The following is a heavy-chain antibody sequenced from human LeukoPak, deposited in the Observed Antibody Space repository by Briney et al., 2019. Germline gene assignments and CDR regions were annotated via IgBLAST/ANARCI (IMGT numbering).Heavy chain of an antibody. D-gene: IGHD3-22*01. CDR3: ARDLHDSSGYVGWFDP. CDR1: GFTFSDYY. V-gene: IGHV3-11*01. J-gene: IGHJ5*02. Sequence: GGSLRLSCAASGFTFSDYYMSWIRQAPGKGLEWVSYISSSGSTIYYADSVKGRFTISRDNAKNSLYLQMNSLRAEDTAVYYCARDLHDSSGYVGWFDPWGQGTLVTVSS. CDR2: ISSSGSTI.